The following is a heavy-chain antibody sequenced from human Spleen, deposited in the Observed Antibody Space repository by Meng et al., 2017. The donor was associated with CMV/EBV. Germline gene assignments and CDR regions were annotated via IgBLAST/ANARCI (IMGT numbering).Heavy chain of an antibody. CDR1: GYTFTSYG. CDR2: IVPIFAIA. J-gene: IGHJ6*02. D-gene: IGHD6-13*01. CDR3: ARDVRHSSSPRPTGYGMDV. Sequence: SVKVSCKTSGYTFTSYGINWVRQAPGQGLEWMGGIVPIFAIANYAQKFQGRVTIITDESTSTAYMELVSLTSEDTAVYYCARDVRHSSSPRPTGYGMDVWGQGTTVTVSS. V-gene: IGHV1-69*05.